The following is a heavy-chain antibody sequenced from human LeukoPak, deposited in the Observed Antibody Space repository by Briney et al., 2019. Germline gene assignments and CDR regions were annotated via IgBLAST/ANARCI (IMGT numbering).Heavy chain of an antibody. CDR3: AREAGSGYYFDYFDY. D-gene: IGHD3-22*01. CDR1: GFTVSSNY. V-gene: IGHV3-66*02. CDR2: IYSGGST. J-gene: IGHJ4*02. Sequence: GGSLRLSCEASGFTVSSNYMSWVRQAPGKGLEWVSVIYSGGSTYYADSVKGRFTISRDNSKNTLYLQMNSLRAEDTAVYYCAREAGSGYYFDYFDYWGQGTLVTVSS.